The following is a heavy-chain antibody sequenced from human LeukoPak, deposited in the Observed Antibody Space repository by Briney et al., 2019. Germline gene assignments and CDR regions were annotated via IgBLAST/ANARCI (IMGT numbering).Heavy chain of an antibody. CDR3: ARHMAAAAYYDY. Sequence: SETLSLTCTVSGGSISSSSYYWGWIRQPPGKGLEWIGSIYYSGSTYYNPSLKSRVTISVDTSKNQFSQKLSSVTAADTAVYYCARHMAAAAYYDYWGQGTLVTVSS. CDR2: IYYSGST. D-gene: IGHD6-13*01. J-gene: IGHJ4*02. V-gene: IGHV4-39*01. CDR1: GGSISSSSYY.